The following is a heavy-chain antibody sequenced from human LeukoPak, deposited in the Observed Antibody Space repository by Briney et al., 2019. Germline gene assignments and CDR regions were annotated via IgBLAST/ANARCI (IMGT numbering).Heavy chain of an antibody. CDR2: IYYSGST. CDR1: GGSISSYY. D-gene: IGHD1-26*01. Sequence: SETLSLTCTVSGGSISSYYWSWIRQPPGKGLEWIGYIYYSGSTNYNPSLKSRVTISVDTSKNQFSLKLSSVTAADTAVYYCAKHQTAGARGGFDHWGQGTRVTVSS. CDR3: AKHQTAGARGGFDH. J-gene: IGHJ4*02. V-gene: IGHV4-59*01.